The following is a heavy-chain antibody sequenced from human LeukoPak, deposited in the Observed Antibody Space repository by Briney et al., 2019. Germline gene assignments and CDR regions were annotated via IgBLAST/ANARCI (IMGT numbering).Heavy chain of an antibody. V-gene: IGHV3-30*03. Sequence: GGSLRLSCAASGFTFSSYGMHWVRQAPGKGLEWVAVISYDGSNKYYADSVKGRFAISRDNSNNTLFLQMNSLRTEDTAVYYCARSFRVYSLPDAFDIWGPGTMVTVSS. D-gene: IGHD2-21*01. CDR1: GFTFSSYG. CDR3: ARSFRVYSLPDAFDI. J-gene: IGHJ3*02. CDR2: ISYDGSNK.